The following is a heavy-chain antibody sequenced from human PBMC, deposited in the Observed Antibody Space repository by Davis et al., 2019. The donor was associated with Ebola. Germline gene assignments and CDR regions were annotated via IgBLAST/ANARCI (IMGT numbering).Heavy chain of an antibody. CDR1: GFTFSGSA. CDR3: TGDGDYEDY. CDR2: IRSKANSYAT. V-gene: IGHV3-73*01. D-gene: IGHD4-17*01. Sequence: PGGSLRLSCAASGFTFSGSAMHWVRQASGKGLEWVGRIRSKANSYATAYAASVKGRCTISRDDSKNTAYLQMNSLKTEDTAVYYCTGDGDYEDYWGQGTLVTVSS. J-gene: IGHJ4*02.